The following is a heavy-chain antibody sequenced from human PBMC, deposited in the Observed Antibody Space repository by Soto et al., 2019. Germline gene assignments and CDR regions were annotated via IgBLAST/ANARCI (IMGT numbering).Heavy chain of an antibody. D-gene: IGHD3-3*01. CDR2: IIGDGSGA. J-gene: IGHJ4*02. Sequence: PGGSLRLSCVASGFTFSDSWMHWVRQPPGKGLVWLSRIIGDGSGADYADSVKGRFFISRDNARNTVYLQMDSLGVEDTAVYYCARVGVASRGIDSWGQGILVTAPQ. V-gene: IGHV3-74*01. CDR3: ARVGVASRGIDS. CDR1: GFTFSDSW.